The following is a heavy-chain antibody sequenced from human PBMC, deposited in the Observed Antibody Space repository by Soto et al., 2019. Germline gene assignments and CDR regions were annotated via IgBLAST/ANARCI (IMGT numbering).Heavy chain of an antibody. CDR3: AIMLALDNFWTALGF. V-gene: IGHV3-33*01. Sequence: QVQLVESGGGVVQPGSYLRLSCAASGFTFSYYGMHWVRQVPGKGLEWVAFIWYNGINKYYADSVKGRFTISRDNSNNTVYLQMNSLRVEDTAVYDCAIMLALDNFWTALGFWGQGTLVTVSS. J-gene: IGHJ4*02. CDR1: GFTFSYYG. D-gene: IGHD3-3*01. CDR2: IWYNGINK.